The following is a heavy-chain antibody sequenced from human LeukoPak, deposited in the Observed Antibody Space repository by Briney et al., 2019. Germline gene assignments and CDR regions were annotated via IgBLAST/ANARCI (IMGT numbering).Heavy chain of an antibody. J-gene: IGHJ1*01. V-gene: IGHV3-48*03. Sequence: GGSLRLSCADSGFTFSSYWMNWVRQAPGKGLEWVSYISGSGTTTYYADSVKGRFTISRDNAKNSLYLQMNSLRAEDTAVYYCARGYSTGGFQYWGQGTLVTVSS. CDR2: ISGSGTTT. D-gene: IGHD6-19*01. CDR1: GFTFSSYW. CDR3: ARGYSTGGFQY.